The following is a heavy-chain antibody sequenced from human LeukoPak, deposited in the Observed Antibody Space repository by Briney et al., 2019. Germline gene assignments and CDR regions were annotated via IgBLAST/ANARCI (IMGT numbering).Heavy chain of an antibody. Sequence: KSSETLSPTCTVSGGSISSYYWSWIRQPAGKGLEWIGRIYTSGSTNYNPSLKSRVTMSVDTSKNQFSLKLSSVTAADTAVYYCARQNPGHSSSWYLDYWGQGTLVTVSS. V-gene: IGHV4-4*07. CDR1: GGSISSYY. CDR2: IYTSGST. CDR3: ARQNPGHSSSWYLDY. J-gene: IGHJ4*02. D-gene: IGHD6-13*01.